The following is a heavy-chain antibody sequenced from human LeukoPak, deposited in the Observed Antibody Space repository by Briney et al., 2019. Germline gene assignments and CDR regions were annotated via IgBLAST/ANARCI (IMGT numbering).Heavy chain of an antibody. J-gene: IGHJ4*02. CDR1: GFTFSSYG. CDR2: ISYDGSNK. Sequence: GRSLRLSCAASGFTFSSYGMHWVRQAPGKGLEWVAVISYDGSNKYYADSVKGRFTISRDNSTNTLYLQMKSLRAEDTAVYYCAKSPEGDHYYDSSGYYPLAPPFDYWGQGTLVTVSS. D-gene: IGHD3-22*01. CDR3: AKSPEGDHYYDSSGYYPLAPPFDY. V-gene: IGHV3-30*18.